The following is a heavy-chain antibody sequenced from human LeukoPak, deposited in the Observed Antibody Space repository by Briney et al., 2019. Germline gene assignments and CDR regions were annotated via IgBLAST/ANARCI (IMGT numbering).Heavy chain of an antibody. CDR1: GFTLSSYS. Sequence: GGSLRLSCAASGFTLSSYSMSWVRQAPGKGLEWVSSISSRNSYIYYADSVEGRFTISRDNAKNSLYLQMNSLRAEDTAVYYCARRPEGLDYWGQGTLVTVSS. J-gene: IGHJ4*02. CDR3: ARRPEGLDY. V-gene: IGHV3-21*01. CDR2: ISSRNSYI.